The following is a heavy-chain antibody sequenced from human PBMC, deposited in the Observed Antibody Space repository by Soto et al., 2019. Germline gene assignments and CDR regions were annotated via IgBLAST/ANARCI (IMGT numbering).Heavy chain of an antibody. CDR1: GGSFSGYY. J-gene: IGHJ4*02. CDR3: ARVRLRPTQFDY. CDR2: INHSGST. Sequence: QVQLQQWGAGLLKPSETLSLTCAVYGGSFSGYYWSWIRQPPGKGLEWIGEINHSGSTNYNPSLKSRVTISVDTSKNQFSLKLSSVTAADTAAYYCARVRLRPTQFDYWGQGTLVTVSS. V-gene: IGHV4-34*01. D-gene: IGHD2-15*01.